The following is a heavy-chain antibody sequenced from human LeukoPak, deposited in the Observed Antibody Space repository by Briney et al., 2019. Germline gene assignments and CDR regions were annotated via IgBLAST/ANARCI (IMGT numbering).Heavy chain of an antibody. CDR2: ISSSSSYI. J-gene: IGHJ4*02. CDR1: GFTFSSYS. V-gene: IGHV3-21*01. D-gene: IGHD3-22*01. Sequence: GGSLRLSCAASGFTFSSYSMNWVRQAPGKGLEWVSSISSSSSYIYYADSVKGRFIISRDNAKNSLYLQMNSLRAEDTAVYYCARWGDEAYYDSSGCIDYWGQGTLVTVSS. CDR3: ARWGDEAYYDSSGCIDY.